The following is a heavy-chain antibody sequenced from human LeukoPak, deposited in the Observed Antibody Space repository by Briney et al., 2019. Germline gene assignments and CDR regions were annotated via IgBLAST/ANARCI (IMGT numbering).Heavy chain of an antibody. Sequence: SVKVSCKASGGTFSSYAISWVRQAPGQGLEWMGGIIPIFGTANYAQKFQGRVTMTTDRSTNTAYMELRSLRSDDTAVYYCARMSCSRCSCYPLHYYYAMDVWGQGTTVTVSS. D-gene: IGHD2-15*01. J-gene: IGHJ6*02. CDR1: GGTFSSYA. CDR3: ARMSCSRCSCYPLHYYYAMDV. V-gene: IGHV1-69*05. CDR2: IIPIFGTA.